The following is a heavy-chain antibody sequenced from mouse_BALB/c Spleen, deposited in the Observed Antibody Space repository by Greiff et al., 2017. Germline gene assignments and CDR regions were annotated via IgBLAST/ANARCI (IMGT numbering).Heavy chain of an antibody. J-gene: IGHJ2*01. D-gene: IGHD2-10*01. CDR1: GYTFTSYT. CDR2: INPSSGYT. V-gene: IGHV1-4*01. CDR3: SSRGACYDNYGPRFDY. Sequence: VQLQQSGAELARPGASVKMSCKASGYTFTSYTMHWVRQRPGQGLEWIGYINPSSGYTNYNQKFKDKATLTADKSSSTAYMQLSSLTSEDSAVYYCSSRGACYDNYGPRFDYWGQGTTLTVSS.